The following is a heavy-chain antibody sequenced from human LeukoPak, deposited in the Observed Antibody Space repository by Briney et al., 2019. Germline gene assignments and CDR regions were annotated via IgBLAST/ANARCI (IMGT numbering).Heavy chain of an antibody. CDR1: GFTFSSYW. CDR3: AREHYDFWSGYFVYYYYYYMDV. CDR2: IKQDGSEK. D-gene: IGHD3-3*01. V-gene: IGHV3-7*01. J-gene: IGHJ6*03. Sequence: PGGSLRLSCAASGFTFSSYWMSWVRQAPGKGLEWVANIKQDGSEKYYVDSVKGRFTISRDNAKNSLYLQMNSLRAEDTAVYYCAREHYDFWSGYFVYYYYYYMDVWGKGTTVTVSS.